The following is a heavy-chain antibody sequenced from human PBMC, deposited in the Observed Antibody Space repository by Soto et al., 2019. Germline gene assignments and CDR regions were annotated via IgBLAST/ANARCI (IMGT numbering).Heavy chain of an antibody. J-gene: IGHJ6*02. D-gene: IGHD3-9*01. Sequence: QVQLVQSGAEVKKPGASVKVSCKASGYTFTSYGISWVRQAPGQGLEWMGWISAYNGNTNNAQKLQGGVTMTTDTSTRTAYMVLRRLGSDDTGVYSCARGGVPSYLDWLSDYYRYAMGLLGPGTTVPVSS. CDR2: ISAYNGNT. CDR1: GYTFTSYG. V-gene: IGHV1-18*01. CDR3: ARGGVPSYLDWLSDYYRYAMGL.